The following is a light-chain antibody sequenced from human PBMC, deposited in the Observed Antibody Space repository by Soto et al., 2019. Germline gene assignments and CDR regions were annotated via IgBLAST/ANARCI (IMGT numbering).Light chain of an antibody. CDR2: GAS. V-gene: IGKV3-20*01. Sequence: DIVLTQSPGTLSLSPGERATLSCRASQSVSSSYLAWYQQKPGQAPRLLIYGASSRATGIPDRFSGSGSGTDFTFTFSRLEPEDFAVYYCQHYGTSPYTFGQGTKVDIK. J-gene: IGKJ2*01. CDR1: QSVSSSY. CDR3: QHYGTSPYT.